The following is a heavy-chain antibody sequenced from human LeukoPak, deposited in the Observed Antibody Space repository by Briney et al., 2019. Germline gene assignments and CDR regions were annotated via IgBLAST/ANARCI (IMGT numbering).Heavy chain of an antibody. Sequence: GESLKISCKGSGYSFTSYWIGWVRQMPGKGLEWMGIIYPGDSDTRYSPSFQGQVTISADKSISTAYLQWSSLKASDTAMYYCARRSGDYYDPQDAFDIWGQGTMVTVSS. V-gene: IGHV5-51*01. CDR1: GYSFTSYW. CDR3: ARRSGDYYDPQDAFDI. CDR2: IYPGDSDT. J-gene: IGHJ3*02. D-gene: IGHD3-22*01.